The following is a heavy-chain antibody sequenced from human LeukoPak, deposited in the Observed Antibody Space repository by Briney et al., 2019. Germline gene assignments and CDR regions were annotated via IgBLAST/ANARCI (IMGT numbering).Heavy chain of an antibody. J-gene: IGHJ6*03. V-gene: IGHV3-21*01. CDR1: GFTFSTYS. CDR2: IIGRSYI. Sequence: SGGSLRLSCAASGFTFSTYSMSWVRQAPGEGLEWVSSIIGRSYIDYADSVRGRFTISRDNAKNSLYLQMNSLRAEDTAVYYCARVIISYYHMDVWGTGTTVTVSS. CDR3: ARVIISYYHMDV.